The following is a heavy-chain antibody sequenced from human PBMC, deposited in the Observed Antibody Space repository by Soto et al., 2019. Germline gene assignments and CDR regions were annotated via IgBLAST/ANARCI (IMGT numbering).Heavy chain of an antibody. CDR1: GYSISTGFN. V-gene: IGHV4-38-2*02. CDR3: ARDWGTGFYNFDS. Sequence: ASETLSLTCTVSGYSISTGFNWGWIRRPPGKGLEWIGSVYHGGGTYYSPSLKSRVTISVDESKNQISLKLSSVTAADTAFYYCARDWGTGFYNFDSWGQGTRVTVSS. D-gene: IGHD6-19*01. CDR2: VYHGGGT. J-gene: IGHJ4*02.